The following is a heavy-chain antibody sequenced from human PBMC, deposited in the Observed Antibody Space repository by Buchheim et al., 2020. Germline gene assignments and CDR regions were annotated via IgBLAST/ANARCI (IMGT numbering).Heavy chain of an antibody. Sequence: QVQLVESGGGVVQPGRSLRLSCAASGFTFSSYGMHWVRQAPGKGLEWVAVIWYDGSNKYYADSVKGRFTISRDNSKNTLYLQMNSLRAEDTAVYYCARAGTGFGYYYYYYMDVWGKGTT. CDR1: GFTFSSYG. V-gene: IGHV3-33*01. J-gene: IGHJ6*03. CDR3: ARAGTGFGYYYYYYMDV. D-gene: IGHD1-1*01. CDR2: IWYDGSNK.